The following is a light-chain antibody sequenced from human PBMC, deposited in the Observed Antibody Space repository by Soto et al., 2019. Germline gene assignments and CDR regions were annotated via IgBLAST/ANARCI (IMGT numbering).Light chain of an antibody. Sequence: QSVLTQPPSASASLGASVTLICTLSSGNNNYKVDWYQQRPGMGPRFVMRVGNGGGAGSKGDGIPDRFSVLGSGLNRYLTIKNIQEEDESDYHCGADHGSGSNFVYVFGTGTKLTVL. CDR1: SGNNNYK. CDR2: VGNGGGAG. J-gene: IGLJ1*01. V-gene: IGLV9-49*01. CDR3: GADHGSGSNFVYV.